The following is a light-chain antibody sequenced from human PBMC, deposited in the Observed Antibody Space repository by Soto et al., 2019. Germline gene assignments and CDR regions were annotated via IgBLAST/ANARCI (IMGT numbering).Light chain of an antibody. V-gene: IGKV3-11*01. Sequence: EMLLTQSPATLSLSPGERAALSCRASQSVSSYLAWYQQKPGQAPRLLIYDASKRATGIPARFSGSGSGTDFTLTISSLEPEDFAVYYCQQRSNWPITFGQGTRLEIK. CDR2: DAS. J-gene: IGKJ5*01. CDR3: QQRSNWPIT. CDR1: QSVSSY.